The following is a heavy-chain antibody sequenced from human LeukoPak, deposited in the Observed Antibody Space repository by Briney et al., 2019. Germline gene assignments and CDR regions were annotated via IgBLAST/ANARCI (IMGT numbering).Heavy chain of an antibody. Sequence: GGSLRLSCAASGFTFSSYTMHWVRQAPGTGLEWVANIKQDGSDRNYVTSVRGRFTISRDNAESSLYLQMNSLRVEDTAVYYCVRNLAVAGTCFDSWGQGTLVTVSS. J-gene: IGHJ4*02. CDR3: VRNLAVAGTCFDS. V-gene: IGHV3-7*03. CDR2: IKQDGSDR. D-gene: IGHD6-19*01. CDR1: GFTFSSYT.